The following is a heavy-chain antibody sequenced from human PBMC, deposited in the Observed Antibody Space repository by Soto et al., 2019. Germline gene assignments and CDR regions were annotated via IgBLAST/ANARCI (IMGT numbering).Heavy chain of an antibody. CDR1: GFTFDDYA. J-gene: IGHJ1*01. V-gene: IGHV3-9*01. Sequence: GGSLRLSCAASGFTFDDYAMHWVRQAPGKGLEWVSGISWNSGSIGYADSVKGRFTISRDNAKNSLYLQMNSLRAEDTALYYCAKDPTPNYYDSSGSAPPEFQHWGQGTLVTVSS. CDR2: ISWNSGSI. D-gene: IGHD3-22*01. CDR3: AKDPTPNYYDSSGSAPPEFQH.